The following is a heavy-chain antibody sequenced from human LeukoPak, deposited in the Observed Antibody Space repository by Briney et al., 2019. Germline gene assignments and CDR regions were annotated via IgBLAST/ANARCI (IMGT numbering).Heavy chain of an antibody. V-gene: IGHV4-59*01. D-gene: IGHD4-17*01. CDR2: IHYRWAT. J-gene: IGHJ1*01. CDR1: GGSISTYH. CDR3: ARGTVTTDYFLL. Sequence: PPETLSLTRTVSGGSISTYHWSWIRQPPGKGLEWIGYIHYRWATNYNPSRRSRVTISVDTSKNQFSLKLTSVTAADTAAYYGARGTVTTDYFLLWGQGTLVTVSP.